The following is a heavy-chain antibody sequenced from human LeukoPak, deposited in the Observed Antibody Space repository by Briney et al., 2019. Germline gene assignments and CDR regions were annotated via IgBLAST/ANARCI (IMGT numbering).Heavy chain of an antibody. CDR3: ARGGFSGSWCQNWFDS. J-gene: IGHJ5*01. D-gene: IGHD6-13*01. V-gene: IGHV4-59*01. CDR2: IYFSGST. Sequence: SETLSLTCTVSGGSISSLYWSWIRQSPGKGLEWIGYIYFSGSTNYNPSLKSRVTMSVDTSKNQFSLKLSSVTAADTAMYYCARGGFSGSWCQNWFDSWGQGTLVTVSS. CDR1: GGSISSLY.